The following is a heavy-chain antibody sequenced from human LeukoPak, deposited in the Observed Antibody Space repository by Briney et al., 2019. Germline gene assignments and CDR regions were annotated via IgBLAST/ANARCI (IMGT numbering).Heavy chain of an antibody. Sequence: GGSLRLSCAASGFTFSSYSMNWVRQAPGKGLEWVSYISSSSSTIYYADSVKGRFTISRDNAKNSLYLQMNSLRAEDTAVYYCARDGSGYKFGYWGQGTLVTVSS. CDR2: ISSSSSTI. CDR1: GFTFSSYS. V-gene: IGHV3-48*04. CDR3: ARDGSGYKFGY. D-gene: IGHD5-24*01. J-gene: IGHJ4*02.